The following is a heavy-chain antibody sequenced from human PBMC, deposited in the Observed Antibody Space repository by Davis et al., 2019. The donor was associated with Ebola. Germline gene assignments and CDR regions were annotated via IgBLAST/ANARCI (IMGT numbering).Heavy chain of an antibody. V-gene: IGHV3-7*03. D-gene: IGHD2-2*01. J-gene: IGHJ6*02. CDR3: ARARFDVVVPAALNLYYYYGMDV. CDR1: GFTFSSSW. CDR2: IKADGSAN. Sequence: GESLKISCAASGFTFSSSWMTWVRQAPEKGLEWVATIKADGSANYYVDSVKGRFTISRDNVKNSLYLQMDSLRAEDTAVYYCARARFDVVVPAALNLYYYYGMDVWGQGTTVTVSS.